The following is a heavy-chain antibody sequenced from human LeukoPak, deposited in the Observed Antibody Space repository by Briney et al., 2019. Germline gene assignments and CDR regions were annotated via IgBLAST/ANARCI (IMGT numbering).Heavy chain of an antibody. D-gene: IGHD2-2*01. CDR1: RGSISSYY. J-gene: IGHJ3*02. CDR2: IYTSGST. CDR3: AVVPAANDAFDI. Sequence: PSETLSLTRIVSRGSISSYYWSWIRQPAGKGLEWIGRIYTSGSTNYNPPLRSRATMSVDTSKNQFSLKLSTVTAADTAVYYCAVVPAANDAFDIWGQGTMVTVSS. V-gene: IGHV4-4*07.